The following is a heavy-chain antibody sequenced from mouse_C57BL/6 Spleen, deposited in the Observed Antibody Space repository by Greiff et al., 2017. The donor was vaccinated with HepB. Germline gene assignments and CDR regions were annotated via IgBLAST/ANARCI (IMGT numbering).Heavy chain of an antibody. CDR2: INPYNGDT. J-gene: IGHJ2*01. CDR1: GYSFTGYF. D-gene: IGHD1-1*01. Sequence: VQPQQSGPELVKPGDSVKISCKASGYSFTGYFMNWVMQSHGKSLEWIGRINPYNGDTFYNQKFKGKATLTVDKSSSTAHMELRSLTSEDSAVYYCARSSFITTVVADYWGQGTTLTVSS. V-gene: IGHV1-20*01. CDR3: ARSSFITTVVADY.